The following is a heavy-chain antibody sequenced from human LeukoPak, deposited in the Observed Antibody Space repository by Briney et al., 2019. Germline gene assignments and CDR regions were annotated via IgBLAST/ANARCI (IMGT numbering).Heavy chain of an antibody. J-gene: IGHJ3*02. D-gene: IGHD3-22*01. V-gene: IGHV4-30-4*01. CDR1: GGSISSSSYY. Sequence: SETLSLTCTVSGGSISSSSYYWSWIRQPPGKGLEWIGYIYYSGSTYYNPSLKSRVTISVDTSKNQFTLKLSSVTAADTAVYYCARVKVDYYDSSGLGAFDIWGQGTMVTVSS. CDR2: IYYSGST. CDR3: ARVKVDYYDSSGLGAFDI.